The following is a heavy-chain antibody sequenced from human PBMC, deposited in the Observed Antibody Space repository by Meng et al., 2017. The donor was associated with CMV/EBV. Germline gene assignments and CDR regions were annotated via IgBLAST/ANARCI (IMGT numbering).Heavy chain of an antibody. CDR1: VGSISRYY. CDR2: IYTSGST. J-gene: IGHJ4*02. CDR3: ARDSSGWYPHFDY. V-gene: IGHV4-4*07. D-gene: IGHD6-19*01. Sequence: QVRYAGPGLVNTSASLSLTLMCPVGSISRYYWSWIRQPAGKGLEWIGRIYTSGSTNSNPSLKSRVTMSVDTSKNQFSLKLSSVTAADTAVYYCARDSSGWYPHFDYWGQGTLVTVSS.